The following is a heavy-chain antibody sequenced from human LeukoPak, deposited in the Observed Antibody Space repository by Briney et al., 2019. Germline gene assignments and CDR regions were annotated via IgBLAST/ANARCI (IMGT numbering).Heavy chain of an antibody. CDR1: GGSFSGYY. D-gene: IGHD3-9*01. CDR2: VNNSGST. CDR3: ARRHLNYYDILTDYYRY. V-gene: IGHV4-34*01. J-gene: IGHJ4*02. Sequence: PTDTLSLTCAVYGGSFSGYYWSWIRQPPGKGLEWIGEVNNSGSTNYNPSLKSRVTISVDTSKNQFSLKLSSVTAADTAVYYCARRHLNYYDILTDYYRYWGQGALVTVS.